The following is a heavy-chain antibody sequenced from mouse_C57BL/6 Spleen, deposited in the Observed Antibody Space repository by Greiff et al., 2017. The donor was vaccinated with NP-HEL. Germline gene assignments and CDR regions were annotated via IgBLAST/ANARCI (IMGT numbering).Heavy chain of an antibody. CDR3: AREGDRAMDY. V-gene: IGHV1-66*01. J-gene: IGHJ4*01. Sequence: QVQLQQSGPELVKPGASVKISCKASGYSFTSYYIHWVKQRPGQGLEWIGWIYPGSGNTKYNEKFKGKATLTADTSSSTAYMQLSSLTSEDSAVYYCAREGDRAMDYWGKGTSVTVSS. CDR1: GYSFTSYY. CDR2: IYPGSGNT.